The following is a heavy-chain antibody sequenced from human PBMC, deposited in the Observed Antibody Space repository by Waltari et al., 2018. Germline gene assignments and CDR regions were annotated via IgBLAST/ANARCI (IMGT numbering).Heavy chain of an antibody. V-gene: IGHV3-30-3*01. D-gene: IGHD3-3*01. CDR3: ARDSGMVITNYFDY. Sequence: QVQLVESGGGVVQPGRSLRLSCAASGFTFSSYAMHWVRQAPGKGLEWVAVISYDGSNKYYADSVKGRFTISRDNSKNTLYLQMNSLRAEDTAVYYCARDSGMVITNYFDYWGQGTLVTVSS. J-gene: IGHJ4*02. CDR1: GFTFSSYA. CDR2: ISYDGSNK.